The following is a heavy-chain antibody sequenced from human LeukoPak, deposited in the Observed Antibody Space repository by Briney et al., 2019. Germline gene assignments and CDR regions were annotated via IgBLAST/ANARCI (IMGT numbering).Heavy chain of an antibody. CDR1: GFPLNTSGRR. V-gene: IGHV2-70*04. J-gene: IGHJ4*02. CDR2: IDWDDDR. Sequence: SGPTLVKPTQTLTLTCTFSGFPLNTSGRRVSWIRQAPGKALEWLARIDWDDDRFYRPSLKTRLTISKDTSKNQVVLTMTNMDPVDTATYYCAWTHLYSSGWFWDFWGQGILVTVSS. CDR3: AWTHLYSSGWFWDF. D-gene: IGHD6-19*01.